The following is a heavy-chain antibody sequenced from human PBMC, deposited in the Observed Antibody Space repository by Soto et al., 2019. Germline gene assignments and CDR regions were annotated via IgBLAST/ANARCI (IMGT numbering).Heavy chain of an antibody. CDR1: GGSISSYY. V-gene: IGHV4-59*01. J-gene: IGHJ3*02. CDR2: IYYSGST. CDR3: ARGGIYDILTGYYNDAFDI. Sequence: SETLSLTCTVSGGSISSYYWSWIRQPPGKGLERIGYIYYSGSTNYNPSLKSRVTISVDTSKNQFSLKLSSVTAADTAVYYCARGGIYDILTGYYNDAFDIWGQGTMVTVSS. D-gene: IGHD3-9*01.